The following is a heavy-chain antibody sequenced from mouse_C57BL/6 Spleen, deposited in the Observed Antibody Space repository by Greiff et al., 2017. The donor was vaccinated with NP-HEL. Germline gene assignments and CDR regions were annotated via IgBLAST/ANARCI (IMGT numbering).Heavy chain of an antibody. V-gene: IGHV1-26*01. D-gene: IGHD1-1*01. CDR3: ARGGDYYGSSLYAMDY. CDR2: INPNNGGT. CDR1: GYTFTDYY. J-gene: IGHJ4*01. Sequence: EVQLQQSGPELVKPGASVKISCKASGYTFTDYYMNWVKQSHGKSLEWIGDINPNNGGTSYNQKFKGKATLTVDKSSSTAYMELRSLTSEDSAVYYCARGGDYYGSSLYAMDYWGQGTSVTVSS.